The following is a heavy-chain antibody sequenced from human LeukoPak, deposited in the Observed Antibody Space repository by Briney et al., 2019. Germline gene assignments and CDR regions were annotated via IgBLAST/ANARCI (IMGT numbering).Heavy chain of an antibody. CDR2: IPYDGSNK. J-gene: IGHJ5*02. V-gene: IGHV3-30-3*01. CDR3: ARESLLRGIVGATVSWFDP. D-gene: IGHD1-26*01. CDR1: GFTFSSYA. Sequence: GGSLRLSCAASGFTFSSYAMHWVRQAPGKGLEWVAVIPYDGSNKYYADSVKSRFTISRDNSKNTLYLQMNSLRAEDTAVYYCARESLLRGIVGATVSWFDPWGQGTLVTVSS.